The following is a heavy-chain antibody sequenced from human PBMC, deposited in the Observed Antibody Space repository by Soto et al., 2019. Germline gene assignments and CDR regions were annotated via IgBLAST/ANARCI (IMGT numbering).Heavy chain of an antibody. Sequence: SVKVSCKASGGTFSSYAISWVRQAPGQGLEWIGGIIPIFGTANYAQKFQGRVTITADESTSTAYMELSSLRSEDTAVYYCARPRNFTIFGVVAPPLYYYYYYGMDVWGQGTTVTVSS. CDR1: GGTFSSYA. CDR3: ARPRNFTIFGVVAPPLYYYYYYGMDV. CDR2: IIPIFGTA. D-gene: IGHD3-3*01. V-gene: IGHV1-69*13. J-gene: IGHJ6*02.